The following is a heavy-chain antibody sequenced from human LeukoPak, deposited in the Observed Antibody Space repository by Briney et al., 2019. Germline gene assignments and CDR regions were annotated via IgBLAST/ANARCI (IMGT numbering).Heavy chain of an antibody. CDR1: GGSIRSYY. V-gene: IGHV4-4*07. CDR3: AQDSGDGYFQH. J-gene: IGHJ1*01. CDR2: IQSSGST. D-gene: IGHD4-17*01. Sequence: SETLSLTCTVSGGSIRSYYWNWIRQPAGKGLEWIGRIQSSGSTNHNPSLKSRVTMSVDTSKNQFSLKLRSVAAADTAVYYCAQDSGDGYFQHWGQGARVTVSS.